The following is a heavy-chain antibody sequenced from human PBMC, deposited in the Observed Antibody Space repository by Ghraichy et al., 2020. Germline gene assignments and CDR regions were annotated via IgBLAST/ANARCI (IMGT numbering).Heavy chain of an antibody. CDR2: ITEDGSFI. Sequence: GESLNISCAGTGFSFSDFTMNWVRQAPGKGLERVASITEDGSFIYYADSVKGRFTISRDNAKNSLYLQMNSLRVEDTATFYCVRDGWEMKAGEILVIYGMDVWGQGTTVTVSS. CDR3: VRDGWEMKAGEILVIYGMDV. CDR1: GFSFSDFT. J-gene: IGHJ6*02. V-gene: IGHV3-21*01. D-gene: IGHD6-19*01.